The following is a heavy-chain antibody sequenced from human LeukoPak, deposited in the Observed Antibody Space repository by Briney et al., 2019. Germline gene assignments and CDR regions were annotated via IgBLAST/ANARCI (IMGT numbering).Heavy chain of an antibody. Sequence: SETLSLTCAVYGGSFSGYYWSWIRQPPGKGLEWIGEINHSGSTNYNPSLKSRVTISVDTSKNQFSLKLSSVTAADTAVYYCARGRTYYDFWSGYFAFFDYWAREPWSPSPQ. D-gene: IGHD3-3*01. V-gene: IGHV4-34*01. J-gene: IGHJ4*02. CDR1: GGSFSGYY. CDR2: INHSGST. CDR3: ARGRTYYDFWSGYFAFFDY.